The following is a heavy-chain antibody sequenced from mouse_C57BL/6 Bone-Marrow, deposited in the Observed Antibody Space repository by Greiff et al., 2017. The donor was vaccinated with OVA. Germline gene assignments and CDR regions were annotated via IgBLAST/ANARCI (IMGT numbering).Heavy chain of an antibody. CDR3: ARPYSNFYYAMDY. D-gene: IGHD2-5*01. J-gene: IGHJ4*01. V-gene: IGHV1-82*01. Sequence: VMLVESGPELVKPGASVKISCKASGYAFSSSWMNWVKQRPGKGLEWIGRIYTGDGDTNYNGKLKGKATLTAGKSSSTAYMQLSSLTSEDSAVYFCARPYSNFYYAMDYWGQGTSVTVSS. CDR2: IYTGDGDT. CDR1: GYAFSSSW.